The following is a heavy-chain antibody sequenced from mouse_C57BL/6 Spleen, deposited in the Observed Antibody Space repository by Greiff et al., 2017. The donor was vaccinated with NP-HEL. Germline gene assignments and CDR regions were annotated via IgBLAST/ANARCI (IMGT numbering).Heavy chain of an antibody. CDR2: INYDGSST. D-gene: IGHD1-1*01. CDR1: GFTFSDYY. CDR3: ARVGYYGSSYDFDY. V-gene: IGHV5-16*01. Sequence: EVMLVESEGGLVQPGSSMKLSCTASGFTFSDYYMAWVRQVPEKGLEWVANINYDGSSTYYLDSLKSRFIISRDNAKNILYLQMSSLKSEDTATYYCARVGYYGSSYDFDYWGQGTTLTVSS. J-gene: IGHJ2*01.